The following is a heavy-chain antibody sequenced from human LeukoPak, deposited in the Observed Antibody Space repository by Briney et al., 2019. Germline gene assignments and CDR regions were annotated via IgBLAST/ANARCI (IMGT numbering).Heavy chain of an antibody. CDR3: ARQSGYPTNFDY. D-gene: IGHD3-3*01. J-gene: IGHJ4*02. Sequence: PSQTLSLTCTVSGGSISSGDYSWSWIRQPPGKGLEWIGYIYHSGSTYYNPSLKSRVTISVDRSKNQFSLNLSSVTAADTAVYYCARQSGYPTNFDYWGQGTLVTVSS. V-gene: IGHV4-30-2*01. CDR2: IYHSGST. CDR1: GGSISSGDYS.